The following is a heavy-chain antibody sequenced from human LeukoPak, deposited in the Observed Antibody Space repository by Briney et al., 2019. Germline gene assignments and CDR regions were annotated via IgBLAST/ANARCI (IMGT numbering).Heavy chain of an antibody. V-gene: IGHV3-23*01. J-gene: IGHJ5*02. D-gene: IGHD6-19*01. CDR1: RFTFSNYA. CDR2: IRDSGAYG. Sequence: GGSLTLSCAASRFTFSNYAMGWVRQAPGKGLEWVSTIRDSGAYGFYADSVKGRFTISRDNSNNLVYLQMNNLRAEDTAEYYCAKRARYNSARATDFDPWGQGTQVTVSS. CDR3: AKRARYNSARATDFDP.